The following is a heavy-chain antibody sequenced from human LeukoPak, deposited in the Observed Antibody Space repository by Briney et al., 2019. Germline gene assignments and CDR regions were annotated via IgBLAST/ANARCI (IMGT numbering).Heavy chain of an antibody. J-gene: IGHJ5*02. Sequence: GGSLRLSCGASGFPFSTYPMSWVRQAPGKGLEWVSGISGGGYSSYHAESVKGRFTISRDNSKNTLYLQMNSLRAEDTAVYYCAAPYYYDSSGYYYNPFDPWGQGTLVTVSS. CDR1: GFPFSTYP. CDR3: AAPYYYDSSGYYYNPFDP. CDR2: ISGGGYSS. V-gene: IGHV3-23*01. D-gene: IGHD3-22*01.